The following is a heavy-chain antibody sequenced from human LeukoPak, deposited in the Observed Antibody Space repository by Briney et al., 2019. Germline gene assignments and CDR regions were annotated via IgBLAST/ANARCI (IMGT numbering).Heavy chain of an antibody. CDR1: GYTFTSYG. V-gene: IGHV3-23*01. CDR2: ISGSGGST. Sequence: ASVKVSCKASGYTFTSYGISWVRQAPGKGLEWVSAISGSGGSTYYADSVKGRFTISRDNSKNTLYLQMNSLRAEDTAVYYCAKDSAQRYGSGSYSPDYWGQGTLVTVSS. D-gene: IGHD3-10*01. CDR3: AKDSAQRYGSGSYSPDY. J-gene: IGHJ4*02.